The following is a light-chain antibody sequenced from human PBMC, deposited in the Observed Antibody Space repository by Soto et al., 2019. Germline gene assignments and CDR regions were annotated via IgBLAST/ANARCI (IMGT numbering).Light chain of an antibody. CDR3: SSFATTDTPMV. CDR2: DVS. Sequence: QSALNQPASVSGAPGHSITISCTGTSSDVGGYNHVSWYQQHPGEAPKLMIYDVSSRPLGVSNRFSGSKAADTASLTISGLQAEDEADPYCSSFATTDTPMVCGGGTQLTVL. J-gene: IGLJ2*01. V-gene: IGLV2-14*03. CDR1: SSDVGGYNH.